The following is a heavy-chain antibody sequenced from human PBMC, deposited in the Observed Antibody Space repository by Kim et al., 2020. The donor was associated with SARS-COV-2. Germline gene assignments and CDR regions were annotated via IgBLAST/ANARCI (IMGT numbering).Heavy chain of an antibody. V-gene: IGHV4-34*01. D-gene: IGHD6-19*01. J-gene: IGHJ4*02. CDR1: GGSFSGYY. CDR3: ARGVGGWYSNFDY. CDR2: INHSGST. Sequence: SETLSLTCAVYGGSFSGYYWSWIRQPPGKGLEWIGEINHSGSTNYNPSLKSRVTISVDTSKNQFSLKLSSVTAADTAVYYCARGVGGWYSNFDYWGQGTLVTVSS.